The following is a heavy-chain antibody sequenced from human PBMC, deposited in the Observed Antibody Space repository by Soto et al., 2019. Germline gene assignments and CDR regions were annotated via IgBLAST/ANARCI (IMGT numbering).Heavy chain of an antibody. V-gene: IGHV3-48*03. D-gene: IGHD2-21*01. Sequence: EVQLVESGGGLVQPGGSLRLSCAASGFSFSNSEMNWIRQAPGKGLEWVSHMTGSGSAIYYADSVKGRFTISRDNAKNSLYLQLNSLRAEDTPLYYCARSGGDYRPFDSWGQGTLVTVSS. CDR3: ARSGGDYRPFDS. CDR1: GFSFSNSE. CDR2: MTGSGSAI. J-gene: IGHJ4*02.